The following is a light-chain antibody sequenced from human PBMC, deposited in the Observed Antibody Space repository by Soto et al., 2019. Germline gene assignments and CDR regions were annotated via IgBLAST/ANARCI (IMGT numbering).Light chain of an antibody. V-gene: IGKV3-20*01. Sequence: EIVVTQAPGTLSLSRGERATLSCRASQSVSSSYLAWYKQKPGQAPRLLIYGASSRATGIPDRFSGSGSGTDFYLTMSKLEPEDFAVYYCQQYGRSLTWTFGQGTKVEI. CDR1: QSVSSSY. CDR3: QQYGRSLTWT. CDR2: GAS. J-gene: IGKJ1*01.